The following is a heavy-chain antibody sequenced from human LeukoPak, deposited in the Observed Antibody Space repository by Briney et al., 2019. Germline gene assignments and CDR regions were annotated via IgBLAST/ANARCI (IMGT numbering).Heavy chain of an antibody. CDR2: IYSGGST. CDR3: AREDDFWSGYFDY. V-gene: IGHV3-53*01. Sequence: GGSLRLSCAASGFTVSSNYMSWVRQAPGKGLEWVSVIYSGGSTYYADSVKGRFTISRDNSKNTLYLQMNSLRAEDTAVYYCAREDDFWSGYFDYWGQGTLVIVSS. J-gene: IGHJ4*02. D-gene: IGHD3-3*01. CDR1: GFTVSSNY.